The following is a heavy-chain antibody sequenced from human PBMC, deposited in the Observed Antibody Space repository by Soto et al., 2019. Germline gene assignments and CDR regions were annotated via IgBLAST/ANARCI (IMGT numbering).Heavy chain of an antibody. V-gene: IGHV4-39*01. D-gene: IGHD4-17*01. Sequence: PSETLSLTCAVYGGSVTNSSYYWGWIRQSPGKGLEWIGSVYYRGRSYSKSSVKGRVTISVDTSKNRFSLSLNSVTASDTAVYFCVSQRTTVPTQAYFDYWGPGALVTVSS. J-gene: IGHJ4*02. CDR2: VYYRGRS. CDR1: GGSVTNSSYY. CDR3: VSQRTTVPTQAYFDY.